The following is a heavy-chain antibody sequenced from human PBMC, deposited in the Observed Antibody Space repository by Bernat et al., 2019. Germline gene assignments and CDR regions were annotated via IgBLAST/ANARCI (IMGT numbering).Heavy chain of an antibody. CDR1: GYIFTGYY. CDR3: ARGPAGYYDSSDYYLGAFDV. CDR2: INPNSGGI. D-gene: IGHD3-22*01. Sequence: QVQVVQSGAEVKKPGASVKVSCKASGYIFTGYYMHWVRQAPGQGLEWMGWINPNSGGIKYAKKFQDRVTMTRDTSISTAYMELSRLRSDGTDVYYCARGPAGYYDSSDYYLGAFDVWGQGTMVTVSS. J-gene: IGHJ3*01. V-gene: IGHV1-2*02.